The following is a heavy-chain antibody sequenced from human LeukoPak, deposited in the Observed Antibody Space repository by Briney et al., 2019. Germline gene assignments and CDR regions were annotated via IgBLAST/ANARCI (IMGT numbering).Heavy chain of an antibody. V-gene: IGHV4-59*08. D-gene: IGHD5-18*01. CDR1: GGSISSYY. Sequence: PSETLSLTCTVSGGSISSYYWSWIRQPPGKGLEWIGYIYYSGSTNYNPSLKSRVTISVDTSKNQFSLKLSSVTAADTAVYYCARHGYSYGYLPLYFDYWGQGTLVTVSS. CDR3: ARHGYSYGYLPLYFDY. CDR2: IYYSGST. J-gene: IGHJ4*02.